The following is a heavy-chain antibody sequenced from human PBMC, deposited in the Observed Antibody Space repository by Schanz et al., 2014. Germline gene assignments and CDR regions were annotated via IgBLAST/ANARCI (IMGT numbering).Heavy chain of an antibody. J-gene: IGHJ6*02. CDR1: GGSISSGGYY. D-gene: IGHD5-18*01. CDR2: IYDGGST. Sequence: QVQLQESGPGLVKPSQTLSLTCTVSGGSISSGGYYWSWIRQHPGKGLEWIGYIYDGGSTYYNPSLKSRVTISVDTSKNQFSLRLSSVTAADTAVYYCARGGYSYGSGYYAMDVWGQGTAVTVSS. CDR3: ARGGYSYGSGYYAMDV. V-gene: IGHV4-31*03.